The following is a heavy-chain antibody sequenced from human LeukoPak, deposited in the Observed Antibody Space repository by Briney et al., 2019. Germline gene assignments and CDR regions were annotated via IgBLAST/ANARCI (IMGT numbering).Heavy chain of an antibody. D-gene: IGHD6-19*01. V-gene: IGHV3-13*01. CDR1: GFTLRSYD. CDR3: ARGGIQVSGIDEIDY. J-gene: IGHJ4*02. CDR2: IGISGDT. Sequence: PGGSLRPSCAASGFTLRSYDMHWVRQVTGKGLEWVSAIGISGDTYYPDSVKGRFTISRENAKNSLYLQMNSLTARDTAVYYCARGGIQVSGIDEIDYWGQGTLVTVSS.